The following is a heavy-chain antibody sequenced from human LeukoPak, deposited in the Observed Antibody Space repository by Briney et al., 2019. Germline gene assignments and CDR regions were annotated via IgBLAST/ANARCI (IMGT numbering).Heavy chain of an antibody. Sequence: GASVKVSCKASGYTFTGYYMHWVRQAPGQGLEWMGWINPNSGGTNYAQKFQGRVTMTRDTSISTAYMELSRLRSDDTAVYYCARGRYGGNGWWVALDIWGQGTMVTVSS. CDR2: INPNSGGT. CDR3: ARGRYGGNGWWVALDI. J-gene: IGHJ3*02. D-gene: IGHD4-23*01. CDR1: GYTFTGYY. V-gene: IGHV1-2*02.